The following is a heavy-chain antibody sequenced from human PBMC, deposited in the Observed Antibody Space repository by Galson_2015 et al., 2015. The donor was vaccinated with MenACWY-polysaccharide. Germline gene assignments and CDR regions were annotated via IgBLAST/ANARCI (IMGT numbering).Heavy chain of an antibody. V-gene: IGHV3-33*06. CDR1: GSRFSNSG. CDR2: IQYDGSNK. CDR3: AKVGPRSSWTMGLDY. D-gene: IGHD6-13*01. J-gene: IGHJ4*02. Sequence: SLRLSCAASGSRFSNSGMHWVRQAPGKGLEWVAVIQYDGSNKVYADSVKGRFTVSRDNSKNTLYLQMNNLRAEGTAVYYCAKVGPRSSWTMGLDYWGQGTLVTVSS.